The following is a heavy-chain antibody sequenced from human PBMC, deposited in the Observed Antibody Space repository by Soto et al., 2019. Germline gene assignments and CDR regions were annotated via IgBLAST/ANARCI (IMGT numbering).Heavy chain of an antibody. CDR1: GFNFSSYA. V-gene: IGHV3-23*01. J-gene: IGHJ4*02. CDR3: AKDILSIAARPNYFDY. CDR2: ISGSGGST. D-gene: IGHD6-6*01. Sequence: GGSLRLSCAASGFNFSSYAMSWVRQAPGKGLEWVSAISGSGGSTYYADSMKGRFTISRDNSKNTLYLQMNSLRAEDTAVYYCAKDILSIAARPNYFDYWGQGTLVTVSS.